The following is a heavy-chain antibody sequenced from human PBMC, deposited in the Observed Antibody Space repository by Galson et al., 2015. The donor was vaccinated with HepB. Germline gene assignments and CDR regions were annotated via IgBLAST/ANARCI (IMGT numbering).Heavy chain of an antibody. D-gene: IGHD6-19*01. CDR1: GDSVSSNSAA. V-gene: IGHV6-1*01. CDR2: TYYRSKWYN. Sequence: CAISGDSVSSNSAAWNWIRQSPSRGLEWLGRTYYRSKWYNDYAVSVKSRITINPDTSKNQFSLQLNSVTPEDTAVYYCAGESIAVAGTNRGASDIWGQGTMVTVSS. J-gene: IGHJ3*02. CDR3: AGESIAVAGTNRGASDI.